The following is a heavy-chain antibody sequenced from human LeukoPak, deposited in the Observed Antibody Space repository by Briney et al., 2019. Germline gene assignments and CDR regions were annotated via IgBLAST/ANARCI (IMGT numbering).Heavy chain of an antibody. Sequence: GGSLRLSCAASGFTFSSYSMNWVRQAPGKGLEWVSSISSSSSYIYYADSVKGRFTVSRDNAKNSLYLQMNSLRAEDTAVYYCARAAGEMATIRYRGQGTLVTVSS. D-gene: IGHD5-24*01. CDR2: ISSSSSYI. J-gene: IGHJ4*02. CDR1: GFTFSSYS. V-gene: IGHV3-21*01. CDR3: ARAAGEMATIRY.